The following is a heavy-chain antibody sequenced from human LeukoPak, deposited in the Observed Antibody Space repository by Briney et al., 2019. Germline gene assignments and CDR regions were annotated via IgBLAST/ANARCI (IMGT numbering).Heavy chain of an antibody. CDR3: AIGSPVDY. CDR1: GFTFSDYW. J-gene: IGHJ4*02. V-gene: IGHV3-7*01. CDR2: IKQDGSEK. Sequence: GGSLRLSCVASGFTFSDYWMTWVRQAPGKGLEWVANIKQDGSEKYYVDSVKGRFTISRDNAKNSLYLQMNTLRAEDTAVYYCAIGSPVDYWGQGTLVTVSS.